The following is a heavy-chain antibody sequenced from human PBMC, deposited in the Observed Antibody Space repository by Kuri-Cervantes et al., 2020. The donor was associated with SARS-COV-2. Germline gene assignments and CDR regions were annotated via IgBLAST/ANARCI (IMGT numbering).Heavy chain of an antibody. D-gene: IGHD3-3*01. V-gene: IGHV3-7*01. J-gene: IGHJ5*02. CDR1: GFTFSSYW. CDR2: IKQDGSEK. Sequence: GESLKISCAASGFTFSSYWMSWVRQAPGKGLEWVANIKQDGSEKYYVDSVKGRFTISRDNAKTSLYLQMNSLRAEDTAVYYCARVIKDDDFWSGYSEYQNWFDPWGQGTLVTVSS. CDR3: ARVIKDDDFWSGYSEYQNWFDP.